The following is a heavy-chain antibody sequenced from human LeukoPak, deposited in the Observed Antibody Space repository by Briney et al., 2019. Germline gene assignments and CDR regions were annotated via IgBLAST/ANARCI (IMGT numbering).Heavy chain of an antibody. CDR1: GGSISSSSYY. V-gene: IGHV4-39*01. J-gene: IGHJ4*02. CDR3: ARHRFLGQQLVHPYFDY. Sequence: SETLSLTCTVSGGSISSSSYYWGWIRQPPGKGLEWIGRIYYSGSTYYNPSLKSRVTISVDTSKNQFSLKLSSVTAADTAVYYCARHRFLGQQLVHPYFDYWGQGTLVTVSS. D-gene: IGHD6-13*01. CDR2: IYYSGST.